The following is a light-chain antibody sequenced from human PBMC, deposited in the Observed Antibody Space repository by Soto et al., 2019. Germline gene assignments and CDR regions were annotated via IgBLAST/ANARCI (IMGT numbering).Light chain of an antibody. Sequence: EIVMTQSPATLSVSTGERATLSCRASQYVGPNVDWYQQKPGQAPRLLIYGATTRVTGIAARFSGSGSGTDFTLTISSLQSEDSAVYYCQHGRAFGPGTKVDIK. CDR1: QYVGPN. CDR3: QHGRA. V-gene: IGKV3-15*01. CDR2: GAT. J-gene: IGKJ3*01.